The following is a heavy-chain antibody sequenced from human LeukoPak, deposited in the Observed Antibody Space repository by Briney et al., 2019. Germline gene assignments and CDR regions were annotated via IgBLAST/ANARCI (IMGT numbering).Heavy chain of an antibody. CDR2: ICTSGST. Sequence: PSETLSLTCTVSGGSISSYYWSWIRQPAGKGLEWIGRICTSGSTNYNPSLKSRVTMSVDTSKNQFSLKLSSVTAADTAVYYCARVSCRYGDDCGMDVWGQGTTVTVSS. CDR1: GGSISSYY. D-gene: IGHD4-17*01. CDR3: ARVSCRYGDDCGMDV. V-gene: IGHV4-4*07. J-gene: IGHJ6*02.